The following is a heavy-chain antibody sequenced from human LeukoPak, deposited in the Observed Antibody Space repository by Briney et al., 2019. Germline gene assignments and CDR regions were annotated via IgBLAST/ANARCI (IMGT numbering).Heavy chain of an antibody. J-gene: IGHJ3*02. CDR2: IHSSGIT. V-gene: IGHV4-4*07. Sequence: SETLSLTCTVSGGSISSSYWSWIRQPAGKGLDWIGRIHSSGITNYNPSLNSRVIMSADSSKNQFSVRLTSVTGADTAVYYCPRERRGGRATDAFDIWGQGTMVTVSS. CDR3: PRERRGGRATDAFDI. CDR1: GGSISSSY.